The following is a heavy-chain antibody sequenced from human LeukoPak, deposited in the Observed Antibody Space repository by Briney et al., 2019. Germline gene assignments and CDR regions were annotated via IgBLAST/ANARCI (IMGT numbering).Heavy chain of an antibody. V-gene: IGHV4-39*07. CDR1: GGSISSSSYY. CDR3: ARRLNLRGSYAQLDY. Sequence: PSETLSLTCTVSGGSISSSSYYWGWIRQPPGKGLEWIGSIYYSGSTNYNPSLKSRVTISVDTSKNQFSLKLSSVTAADTAVYYCARRLNLRGSYAQLDYWGQGTLVTVSS. D-gene: IGHD1-26*01. J-gene: IGHJ4*02. CDR2: IYYSGST.